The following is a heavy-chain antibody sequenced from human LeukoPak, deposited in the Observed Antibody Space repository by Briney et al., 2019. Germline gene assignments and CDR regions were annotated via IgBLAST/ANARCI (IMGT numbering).Heavy chain of an antibody. Sequence: ASVKVSCKASGYTLTSYDINWVRQATGQGLEWMGWMNPNSGNTGYAQKFQGRVTMTRNTSISTAYMELSSLRSEDTAVYYCARGQVILTGYRSRYDYWGQGTLVTVSS. J-gene: IGHJ4*02. V-gene: IGHV1-8*01. D-gene: IGHD3-9*01. CDR2: MNPNSGNT. CDR3: ARGQVILTGYRSRYDY. CDR1: GYTLTSYD.